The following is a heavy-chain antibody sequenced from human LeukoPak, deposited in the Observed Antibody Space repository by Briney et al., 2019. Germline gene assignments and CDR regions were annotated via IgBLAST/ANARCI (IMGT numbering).Heavy chain of an antibody. Sequence: KPSETLSLTCTVSGGSISSGSYYWGWIRQPPGKGLERIGSIYYSGSTYYRPSLRSGVTMSVDTSKSQFSRRLSSVTAADTAVYYCARQGRGIQLQTYFDYWGQGTLVTVSS. CDR3: ARQGRGIQLQTYFDY. CDR1: GGSISSGSYY. J-gene: IGHJ4*02. V-gene: IGHV4-39*01. CDR2: IYYSGST. D-gene: IGHD2-2*01.